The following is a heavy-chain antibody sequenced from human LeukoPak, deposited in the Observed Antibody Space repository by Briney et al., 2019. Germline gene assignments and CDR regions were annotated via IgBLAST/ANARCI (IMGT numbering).Heavy chain of an antibody. CDR2: IYYSGST. V-gene: IGHV4-39*01. CDR1: GGSISSSSYY. D-gene: IGHD6-6*01. CDR3: ARLKLDYSSSYFDY. Sequence: MASETLSLTCTVSGGSISSSSYYWGWIRQPPGKGLEWIGSIYYSGSTYYNPSLKSRVTISVDTSKIQFSLKLSSVTAADTAVYYCARLKLDYSSSYFDYWGQGTLVTVSS. J-gene: IGHJ4*02.